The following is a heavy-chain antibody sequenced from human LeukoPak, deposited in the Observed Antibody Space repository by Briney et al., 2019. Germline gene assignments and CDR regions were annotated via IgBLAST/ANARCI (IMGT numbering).Heavy chain of an antibody. J-gene: IGHJ3*02. Sequence: GRSLRLSCAASGFTFTSYGTHWVRQAPGKGLEWVAVMSYDGSNKYYADSVKGRFTISRDNSKNTLYLQMNSLTAEDTAVYYCGKARGSYGINDAFDIWGQGTMVTVSS. CDR3: GKARGSYGINDAFDI. CDR1: GFTFTSYG. D-gene: IGHD5-18*01. V-gene: IGHV3-30*18. CDR2: MSYDGSNK.